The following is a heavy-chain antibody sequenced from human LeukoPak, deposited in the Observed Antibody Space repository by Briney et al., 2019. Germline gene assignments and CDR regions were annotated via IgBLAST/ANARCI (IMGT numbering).Heavy chain of an antibody. CDR1: GYTFTGYY. J-gene: IGHJ5*02. CDR3: ARVQFRATDSWDLFDP. D-gene: IGHD1-26*01. V-gene: IGHV1-2*06. CDR2: INPNSGGT. Sequence: ASVKVSCKASGYTFTGYYMHWVRQAPGQGLEWMGRINPNSGGTNYAQKFQGRVTMTRDTSISTAYMELSRLRSDDTAVYYCARVQFRATDSWDLFDPRGQGTLVTVSS.